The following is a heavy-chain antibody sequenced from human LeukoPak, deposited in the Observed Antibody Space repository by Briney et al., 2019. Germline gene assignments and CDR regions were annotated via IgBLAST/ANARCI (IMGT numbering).Heavy chain of an antibody. CDR1: GGSISSGSYY. CDR3: ARQNWNPMMGGLFDY. D-gene: IGHD1-1*01. Sequence: PSETLSLTCTVSGGSISSGSYYWSWVRQPAGKGLEWIGRIYTSGSTNYNPSLKSRVTISVDTSKNQFSLKLSSVTAADTAVYYCARQNWNPMMGGLFDYWGQGTLVTVSS. CDR2: IYTSGST. J-gene: IGHJ4*02. V-gene: IGHV4-61*02.